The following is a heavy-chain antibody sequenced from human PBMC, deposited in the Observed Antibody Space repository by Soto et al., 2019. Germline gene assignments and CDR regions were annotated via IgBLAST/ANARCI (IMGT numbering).Heavy chain of an antibody. CDR3: AKMGFRSSTGSYSYTMDV. D-gene: IGHD1-26*01. V-gene: IGHV3-23*01. Sequence: EVQLLESGGGLVQPGGYLRLSCAASGFTFSTYAMSWVRQAPGKGLERVSVMTGSGSSSYYADSVKGRFTISRDNSKNTLYLQMKSLRAEDTAVYYCAKMGFRSSTGSYSYTMDVWGQGTTVTVSS. J-gene: IGHJ6*02. CDR2: MTGSGSSS. CDR1: GFTFSTYA.